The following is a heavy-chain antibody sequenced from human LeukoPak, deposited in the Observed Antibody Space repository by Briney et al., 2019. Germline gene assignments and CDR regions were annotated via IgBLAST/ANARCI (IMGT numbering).Heavy chain of an antibody. CDR1: GGSISTYY. Sequence: SETLALTCTVSGGSISTYYWSWLRQPPRKGLEWIGYMYYSGSTNYNPSLKSRVTISIDTSKNQFSLKLSSVTAADTAVYYCAREGDSSSVGWFDPWGQGTLVTVSS. V-gene: IGHV4-59*12. CDR3: AREGDSSSVGWFDP. CDR2: MYYSGST. D-gene: IGHD6-13*01. J-gene: IGHJ5*02.